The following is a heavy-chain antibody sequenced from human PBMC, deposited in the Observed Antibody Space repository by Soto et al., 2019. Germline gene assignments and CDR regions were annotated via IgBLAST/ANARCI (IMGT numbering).Heavy chain of an antibody. V-gene: IGHV2-5*02. CDR3: IQSRCGGDCLQSYASHYYYGMDV. J-gene: IGHJ6*02. CDR1: GFSLSTSGVG. Sequence: QITLKESGPTLLKPTQTLTLTCTFSGFSLSTSGVGVGWIRQPPGKALEWLALIYWDDEKRYSPSLRSRRTISKDTSKNQVVHTMSNMDPVDTATYPCIQSRCGGDCLQSYASHYYYGMDVWGHWTTVTVSS. D-gene: IGHD2-21*02. CDR2: IYWDDEK.